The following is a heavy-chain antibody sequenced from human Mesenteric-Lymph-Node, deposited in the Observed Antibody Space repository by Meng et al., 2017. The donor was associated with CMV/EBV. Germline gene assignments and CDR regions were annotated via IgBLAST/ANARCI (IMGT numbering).Heavy chain of an antibody. CDR3: ARILRITTFGVVIGHPSEYLQY. D-gene: IGHD3-3*01. CDR1: D. CDR2: SNTGNGNT. V-gene: IGHV1-3*02. J-gene: IGHJ1*01. Sequence: DIHLVRQAPGQSLEWMGRSNTGNGNTNCSQEFQGRVAMHRDTSATTVQMELSGLRSDDEAVYHCARILRITTFGVVIGHPSEYLQYWGQGTLVTVSS.